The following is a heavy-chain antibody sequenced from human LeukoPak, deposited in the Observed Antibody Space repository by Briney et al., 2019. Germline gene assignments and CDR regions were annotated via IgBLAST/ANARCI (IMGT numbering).Heavy chain of an antibody. Sequence: SETLSLTCTVSGGSISSDNYSWSWIRQPAGKGLEWIGRVYTSGSTNYNPSLKSRVTISVGTSKKQFSLKLSSVTAADTAVYYCARGGRVVVTAFDIWGQGTMVTVSS. CDR2: VYTSGST. D-gene: IGHD2-15*01. CDR3: ARGGRVVVTAFDI. J-gene: IGHJ3*02. CDR1: GGSISSDNYS. V-gene: IGHV4-61*02.